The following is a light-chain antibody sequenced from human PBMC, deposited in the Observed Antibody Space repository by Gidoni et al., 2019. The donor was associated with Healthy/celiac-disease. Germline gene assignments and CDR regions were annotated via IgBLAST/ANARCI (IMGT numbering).Light chain of an antibody. CDR2: DAS. Sequence: DIQMTQSPSTLSASVGDRVTITCRASQSIRSWLAWSQQKPGKAPKLLIYDASSLESGVPSRFSGSGSGTEFTLTISSLQPEDFATYYCQQYNSNLYTFGQGTKLEIK. CDR3: QQYNSNLYT. V-gene: IGKV1-5*01. J-gene: IGKJ2*01. CDR1: QSIRSW.